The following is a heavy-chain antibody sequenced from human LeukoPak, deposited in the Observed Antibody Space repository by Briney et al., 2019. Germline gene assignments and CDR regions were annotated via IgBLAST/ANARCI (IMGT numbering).Heavy chain of an antibody. J-gene: IGHJ4*02. CDR2: INHSGST. Sequence: PSETLSLTCAVYGGSFSGYYWSWIRQPPGKGLEWIGEINHSGSTNYNPSLKSRVTISVDTSKNQFSLKLGSVTAADTAVYYCARGREHSSSWTRFDYWGQGTLVTVSS. D-gene: IGHD6-13*01. CDR1: GGSFSGYY. CDR3: ARGREHSSSWTRFDY. V-gene: IGHV4-34*01.